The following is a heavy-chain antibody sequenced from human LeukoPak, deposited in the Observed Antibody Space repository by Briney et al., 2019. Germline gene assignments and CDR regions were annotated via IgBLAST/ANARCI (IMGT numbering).Heavy chain of an antibody. Sequence: PSETLSLTCTVSRASISSGGYYWSWIRQHPGKGLEWIGHIYYSGSTHYNPSLKSRVIITVDTSKNLFSLKLTSVTAADTAVYYCAREGNDYGDLFDYWGQGTLVTVSS. CDR2: IYYSGST. D-gene: IGHD4-17*01. CDR1: RASISSGGYY. CDR3: AREGNDYGDLFDY. J-gene: IGHJ4*02. V-gene: IGHV4-31*03.